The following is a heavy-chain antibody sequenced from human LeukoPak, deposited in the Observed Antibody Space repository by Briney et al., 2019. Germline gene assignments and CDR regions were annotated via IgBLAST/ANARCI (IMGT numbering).Heavy chain of an antibody. Sequence: AAVTVSYKASGYTFNRYVITGVRQAPGQGREGMGWISVYNGNTNYAEKLQGRVTMTTDTSTSTAYMELRSLRSDDTAMYYCARESGSGSYRTDYYYYMDVWGKGTTVTISS. CDR3: ARESGSGSYRTDYYYYMDV. V-gene: IGHV1-18*01. CDR1: GYTFNRYV. J-gene: IGHJ6*03. D-gene: IGHD3-10*01. CDR2: ISVYNGNT.